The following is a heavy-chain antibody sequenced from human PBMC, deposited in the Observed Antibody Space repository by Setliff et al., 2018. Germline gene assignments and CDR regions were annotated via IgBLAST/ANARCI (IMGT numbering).Heavy chain of an antibody. J-gene: IGHJ4*02. CDR2: IIPILGIA. D-gene: IGHD6-19*01. CDR1: GYTFTSYD. Sequence: GASVKVSCKASGYTFTSYDISWVRQAPGQGLEWMGGIIPILGIANYAQKLQGRVTMTTDTSTSTAYMELRSLRSDDTAVYYCAREKPRSGLDYWGQGTLVTVSS. CDR3: AREKPRSGLDY. V-gene: IGHV1-18*01.